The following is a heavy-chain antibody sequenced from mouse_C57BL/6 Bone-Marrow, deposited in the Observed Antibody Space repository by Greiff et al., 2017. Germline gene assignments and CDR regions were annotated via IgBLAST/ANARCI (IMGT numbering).Heavy chain of an antibody. D-gene: IGHD4-1*01. V-gene: IGHV6-6*01. Sequence: EVKLVESGGGLVQPGGSMKLSCAASGFTFSDAWMDWVRQSPEKGLEWVAGIRNKANNHATYYAESVKGRFTISRDDSKSSVYLQMNSLRAEDTGIYYCTGTGTEFAYWGQGTLVTVSA. CDR2: IRNKANNHAT. CDR1: GFTFSDAW. J-gene: IGHJ3*01. CDR3: TGTGTEFAY.